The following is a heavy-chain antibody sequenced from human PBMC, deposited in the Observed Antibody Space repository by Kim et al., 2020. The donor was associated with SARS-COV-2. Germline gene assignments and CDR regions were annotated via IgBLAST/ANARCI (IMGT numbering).Heavy chain of an antibody. D-gene: IGHD2-2*02. CDR1: GGSISSYY. CDR3: ARGGGFYCSSTSCYIGGWFDP. Sequence: SETLSLTCTVSGGSISSYYWSWIRQPPGKGLEWIGYIYYSGSTNYNPSLKSRVTISVDTSKNQFSLKLSSVTAADTAVYYCARGGGFYCSSTSCYIGGWFDPWGQGTLVTVSS. CDR2: IYYSGST. V-gene: IGHV4-59*01. J-gene: IGHJ5*02.